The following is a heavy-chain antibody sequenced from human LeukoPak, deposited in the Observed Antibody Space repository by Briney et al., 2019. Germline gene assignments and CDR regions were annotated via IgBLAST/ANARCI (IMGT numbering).Heavy chain of an antibody. CDR1: GLTFSSSW. CDR2: ISNDGSRK. V-gene: IGHV3-30*03. D-gene: IGHD3-3*01. J-gene: IGHJ4*02. CDR3: ARDRAWNYFDY. Sequence: GGSLRLSCAVSGLTFSSSWMDWVRQAPGKGLEWVAIISNDGSRKYYAHSVEGRFTISRDNSKNTLYLQMDSLRAEDTAVYYCARDRAWNYFDYWGQGTLVIISS.